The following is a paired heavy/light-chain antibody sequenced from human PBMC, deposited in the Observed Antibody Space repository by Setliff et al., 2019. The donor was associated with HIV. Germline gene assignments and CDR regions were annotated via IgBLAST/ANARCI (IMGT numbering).Heavy chain of an antibody. D-gene: IGHD1-26*01. CDR1: GYSFTNHW. V-gene: IGHV5-51*03. J-gene: IGHJ4*02. CDR2: IYPHDSDT. Sequence: EVQLVQSGAEVKKPGESLKISCKTSGYSFTNHWIAWVRQMPGAGLEWMGMIYPHDSDTRYNPSFQGLVTISVDKSITTAYLQWRSLKASDTAMYYCARPPFSGSYEGLDYWGQGTLVTVSS. CDR3: ARPPFSGSYEGLDY.
Light chain of an antibody. J-gene: IGKJ1*01. CDR3: MQAIHIPST. Sequence: DIVMTQSPLSLPVTPGEPASISCKSSHSLLHSNGNNYLNWFLQKPGRSPQLLIYLGSSRASGVPDRFSGSGSGTDFTLKISRVEAEDVGSYYCMQAIHIPSTFGQGTKVQI. CDR1: HSLLHSNGNNY. V-gene: IGKV2-28*01. CDR2: LGS.